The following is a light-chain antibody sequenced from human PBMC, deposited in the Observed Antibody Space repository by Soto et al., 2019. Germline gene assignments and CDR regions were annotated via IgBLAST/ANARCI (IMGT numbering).Light chain of an antibody. CDR2: AAS. Sequence: DIQMTQSPSSVSASVGDRVTITCRASQGISTWLAWYQQKPGKAPNLLIFAASSLQSGIPSRFSGRGSGTDFTLTISSLQPEDFAVYYCQQHADWPLTFGGGTKVEIK. V-gene: IGKV1-12*01. J-gene: IGKJ4*01. CDR1: QGISTW. CDR3: QQHADWPLT.